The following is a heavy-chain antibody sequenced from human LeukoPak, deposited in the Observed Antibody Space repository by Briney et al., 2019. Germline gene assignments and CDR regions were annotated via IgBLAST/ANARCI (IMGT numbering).Heavy chain of an antibody. Sequence: GGSLRLSCAASGFSFSGYWMSWVRQAPGKGLEWVANIKQDGSEKYYVDSVKGRFTISRDNAKNSLHVQKRSLSAEDTAVYYCAGGHPSLLRGSCNSDYWGHGTLVTVSS. J-gene: IGHJ4*01. V-gene: IGHV3-7*01. CDR3: AGGHPSLLRGSCNSDY. CDR2: IKQDGSEK. D-gene: IGHD2-15*01. CDR1: GFSFSGYW.